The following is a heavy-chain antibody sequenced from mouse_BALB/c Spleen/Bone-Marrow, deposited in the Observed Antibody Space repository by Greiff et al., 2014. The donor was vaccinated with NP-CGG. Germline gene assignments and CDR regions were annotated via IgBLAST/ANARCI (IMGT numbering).Heavy chain of an antibody. CDR3: ARWEYYAMDY. J-gene: IGHJ4*01. CDR1: GFKIKNTY. D-gene: IGHD4-1*01. Sequence: VQLKESGAELVKPGASVKLSWTASGFKIKNTYMHWVKQRPEQGLEWIGRIDPANGNTKYDPKFQGKATITADTSSNTAYLQLSSLTSEDTAVYYCARWEYYAMDYWGQRTSVTVSS. V-gene: IGHV14-3*02. CDR2: IDPANGNT.